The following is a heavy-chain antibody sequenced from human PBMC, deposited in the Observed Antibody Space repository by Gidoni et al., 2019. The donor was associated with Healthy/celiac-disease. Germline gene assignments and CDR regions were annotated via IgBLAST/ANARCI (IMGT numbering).Heavy chain of an antibody. V-gene: IGHV3-11*05. CDR1: GFTFSDYY. CDR2: ISSSSSNK. J-gene: IGHJ6*02. CDR3: ARDQSRVEYSSGWGYYYYYYGMDV. Sequence: QVQLVESGGGLVQPGGSLRLSCAASGFTFSDYYMRWIRQAPGKGLEWVSYISSSSSNKNNADSVKGRFTISRDNAKNSLYLQMNSLRAEDTAVYYCARDQSRVEYSSGWGYYYYYYGMDVWGQGTTVTVSS. D-gene: IGHD6-19*01.